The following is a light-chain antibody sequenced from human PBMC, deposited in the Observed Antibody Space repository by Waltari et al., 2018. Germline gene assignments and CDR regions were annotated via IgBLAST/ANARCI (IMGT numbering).Light chain of an antibody. Sequence: EIVMTQSPATLSVSPGERATLSCRASQSISSDLAWYQQKPGQAPRLLIYGASTRATGITDRFSGSGSGTEFTLTISSLQSEDFAVYYCQQYYRWWTFGLGTKVERK. CDR1: QSISSD. CDR2: GAS. V-gene: IGKV3-15*01. CDR3: QQYYRWWT. J-gene: IGKJ1*01.